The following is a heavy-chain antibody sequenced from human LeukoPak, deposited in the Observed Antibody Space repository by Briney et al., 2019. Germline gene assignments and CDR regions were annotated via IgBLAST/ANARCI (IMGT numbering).Heavy chain of an antibody. V-gene: IGHV3-48*01. CDR3: ARDHRDNYYDSSGTIDY. J-gene: IGHJ4*02. CDR2: ISSSSSTI. D-gene: IGHD3-22*01. CDR1: GFTFSSYS. Sequence: GGSLRLSCAASGFTFSSYSMNWVRQAPGKGLEWVSYISSSSSTIYYADSVKGRFTISRDNAKNSLYLQMNSLRAEDTAVYYCARDHRDNYYDSSGTIDYWGQGTLVTVSS.